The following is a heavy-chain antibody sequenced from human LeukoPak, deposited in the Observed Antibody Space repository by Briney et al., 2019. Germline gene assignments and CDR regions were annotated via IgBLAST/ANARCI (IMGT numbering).Heavy chain of an antibody. V-gene: IGHV3-13*04. J-gene: IGHJ4*02. CDR2: IGYGGDR. Sequence: PGGSLRLSCAASGSTFSDYVMHWVRQATGKGLEWVSAIGYGGDRHYSDSVKGRFTISRENAKNSLYLQMDSLGAGDTAVYYCARGNIVTGYTYWGQGALVTVPS. CDR1: GSTFSDYV. CDR3: ARGNIVTGYTY. D-gene: IGHD3-9*01.